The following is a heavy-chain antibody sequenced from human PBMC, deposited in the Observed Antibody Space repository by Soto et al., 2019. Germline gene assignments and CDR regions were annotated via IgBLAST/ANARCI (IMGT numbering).Heavy chain of an antibody. CDR3: ARILAGPYYYYYYGMDV. CDR2: TYYRSKWYN. V-gene: IGHV6-1*01. D-gene: IGHD3-9*01. J-gene: IGHJ6*02. CDR1: GDRVSSNSVA. Sequence: QTLSLTCAISGDRVSSNSVAWNWIRQSPSRGLEWLGRTYYRSKWYNDYAVSVKSRITINPDTSKNQFSLQLNSVTPEDTAVYYCARILAGPYYYYYYGMDVWGQGTTVTVSS.